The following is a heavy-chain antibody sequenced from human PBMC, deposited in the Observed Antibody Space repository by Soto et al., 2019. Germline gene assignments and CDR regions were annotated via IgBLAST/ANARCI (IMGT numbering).Heavy chain of an antibody. Sequence: SETLSLTCTVSGGSISSYYWSWIRQPPGKGLEWIGFIYYSGSTNYNPSLKSRVTISVDTSKNQFSLKLSSVTTADTAVYYCARDLSSTSCYDYWGQGTLVTFSS. D-gene: IGHD2-2*01. CDR1: GGSISSYY. V-gene: IGHV4-59*01. CDR2: IYYSGST. J-gene: IGHJ4*02. CDR3: ARDLSSTSCYDY.